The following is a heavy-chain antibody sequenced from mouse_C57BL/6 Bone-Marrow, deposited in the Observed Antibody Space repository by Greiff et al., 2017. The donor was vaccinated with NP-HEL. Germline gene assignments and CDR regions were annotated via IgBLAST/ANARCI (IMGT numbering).Heavy chain of an antibody. CDR3: ARPPYYGSSQYYFDY. V-gene: IGHV1-81*01. CDR1: GYTFTSYG. D-gene: IGHD1-1*01. J-gene: IGHJ2*01. CDR2: IYPRSGNT. Sequence: QVQLQQSGAELARPGASVKLSCKASGYTFTSYGISWVKQRTGQGLEWIGEIYPRSGNTYYNEKFKGKATLTADKSSSTAYMELRSLRSEDSAVYFCARPPYYGSSQYYFDYWGQGTTLTVSS.